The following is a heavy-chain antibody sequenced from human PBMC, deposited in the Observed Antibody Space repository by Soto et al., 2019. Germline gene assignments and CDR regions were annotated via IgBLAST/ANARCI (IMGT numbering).Heavy chain of an antibody. CDR1: GFTFSSYA. CDR3: AKYVGATNRAFDI. J-gene: IGHJ3*02. V-gene: IGHV3-23*01. CDR2: ISGSGGST. Sequence: EVQLLESGGGLVQPGGSLRLSCAASGFTFSSYAMSWVRQAPGKGLEWVSAISGSGGSTYYADSVKGRFTISRDNSNNTLYLQMNSLRAEDTAVYYCAKYVGATNRAFDIWGQGTMVTVSS. D-gene: IGHD1-26*01.